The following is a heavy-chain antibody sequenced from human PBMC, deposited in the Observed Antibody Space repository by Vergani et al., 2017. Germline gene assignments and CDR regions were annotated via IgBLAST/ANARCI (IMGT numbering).Heavy chain of an antibody. J-gene: IGHJ5*02. D-gene: IGHD2-2*01. CDR1: GFTFSSYD. Sequence: EVQLVESGGGLVQPGGSLRLSCAASGFTFSSYDMHWVRQATGKGLEWVSAIGTAGDTYYPGSVKGRFTISRENAKNSLYLQMNSLRAGDTAVYYCARGQYQPLGGRPKNGFDPWGQGTLVTVSS. V-gene: IGHV3-13*01. CDR2: IGTAGDT. CDR3: ARGQYQPLGGRPKNGFDP.